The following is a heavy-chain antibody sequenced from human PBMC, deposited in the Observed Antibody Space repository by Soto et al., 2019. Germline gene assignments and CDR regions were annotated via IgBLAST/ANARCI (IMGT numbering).Heavy chain of an antibody. CDR2: ISSSSGNI. Sequence: GGSLRLSCAPSGFTFSSYSMNWVRQAPGKGLEWVSSISSSSGNIYYADSVKGRFTISRDNAKNSLYLQMNSLRAEDTAVYYCAKNSGVDAFDIWGQGTMVT. J-gene: IGHJ3*02. CDR1: GFTFSSYS. CDR3: AKNSGVDAFDI. V-gene: IGHV3-21*04.